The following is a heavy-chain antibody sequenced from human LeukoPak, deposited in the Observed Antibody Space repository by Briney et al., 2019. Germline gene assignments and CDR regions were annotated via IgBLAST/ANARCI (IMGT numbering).Heavy chain of an antibody. D-gene: IGHD3-10*01. Sequence: GGSLRLSCAASGFTFSSYSMNWVRQAPGKGLEWVSSISSSSSYIYYADSVKGRFTISRDNAKNSLYLQMNSLRAEDTAVYYCAREGGGSGSYRGYWGQGTLVTVSS. CDR2: ISSSSSYI. CDR3: AREGGGSGSYRGY. J-gene: IGHJ4*02. CDR1: GFTFSSYS. V-gene: IGHV3-21*01.